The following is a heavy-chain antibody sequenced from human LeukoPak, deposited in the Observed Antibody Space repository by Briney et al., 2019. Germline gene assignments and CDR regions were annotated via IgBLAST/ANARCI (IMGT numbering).Heavy chain of an antibody. CDR2: IIPIFGTA. V-gene: IGHV1-69*13. CDR1: GGTFSSYA. CDR3: ASFRPTTVTPP. Sequence: ASVKVSCKASGGTFSSYAISWVRQAPGQGLEWMGGIIPIFGTANYAQKFQGRVTITADESTSTAYMEPSSLRSEDTAVYYCASFRPTTVTPPWGQGTLVTVSS. D-gene: IGHD4-11*01. J-gene: IGHJ4*02.